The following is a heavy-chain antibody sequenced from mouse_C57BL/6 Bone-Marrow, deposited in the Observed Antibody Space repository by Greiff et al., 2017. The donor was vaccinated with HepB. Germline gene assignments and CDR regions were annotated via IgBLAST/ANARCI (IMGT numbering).Heavy chain of an antibody. V-gene: IGHV1-63*01. D-gene: IGHD1-1*01. J-gene: IGHJ2*01. CDR3: ARRRYYGSSPHFDY. Sequence: QVQLQQSGAELVRPGTSVKMSCKASGYTFTNYWIGWAKQRPGHGLEWIGDIYPGGGYTNYNEKFKGKATLTADKSSSTAYMQFSSLTSEDSAIYYCARRRYYGSSPHFDYWGQGTTLTVSS. CDR1: GYTFTNYW. CDR2: IYPGGGYT.